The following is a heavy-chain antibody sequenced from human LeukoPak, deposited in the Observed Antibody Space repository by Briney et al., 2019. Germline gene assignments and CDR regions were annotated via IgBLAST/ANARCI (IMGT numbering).Heavy chain of an antibody. Sequence: GRSLRLSCAASGFTFDDYAMHWVRQAPGKGLEGGSGISWNSGSIGYADSVKGRFTISRDNAKNSLYLQMNSLRAEDTALYYCAKDMVAAAGTSFDYWGQGTLVTVSS. CDR2: ISWNSGSI. D-gene: IGHD6-13*01. J-gene: IGHJ4*02. CDR3: AKDMVAAAGTSFDY. V-gene: IGHV3-9*01. CDR1: GFTFDDYA.